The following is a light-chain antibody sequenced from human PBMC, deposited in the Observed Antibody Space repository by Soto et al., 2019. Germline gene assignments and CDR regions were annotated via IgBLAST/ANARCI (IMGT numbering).Light chain of an antibody. CDR2: AAS. J-gene: IGKJ2*01. CDR3: QQYYSXPVT. CDR1: QGISSY. Sequence: VIWMTQSPSLLSASTGDRVTISCRMSQGISSYLAWYQQKPGKAPELLIYAASTLQSGVPSRFXGSGXGTXXXXXXXXXQSEDFAXYYCQQYYSXPVTFGQGTKLEIK. V-gene: IGKV1D-8*01.